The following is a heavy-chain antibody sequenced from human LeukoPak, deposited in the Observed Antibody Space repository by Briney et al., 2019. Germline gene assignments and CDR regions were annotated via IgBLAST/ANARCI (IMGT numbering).Heavy chain of an antibody. CDR3: ARLSRSQILTGYYNGFDY. J-gene: IGHJ4*02. CDR2: IYYSGST. Sequence: SETLSLTCTVSGGSISSSSYYWGWIRQPPGKGLEWIGSIYYSGSTYYNPSLKSRVTISVDTSKNQFSLKLSSVTASDKAVYYCARLSRSQILTGYYNGFDYWGQGPLVTVSS. V-gene: IGHV4-39*01. CDR1: GGSISSSSYY. D-gene: IGHD3-9*01.